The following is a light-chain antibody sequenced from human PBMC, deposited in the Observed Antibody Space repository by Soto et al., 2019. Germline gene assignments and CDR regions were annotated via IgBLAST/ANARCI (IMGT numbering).Light chain of an antibody. CDR3: QGRCNAAWT. CDR1: QSVGTN. V-gene: IGKV3-11*01. CDR2: DAS. Sequence: ELVETRFGSALSSPRAAKHTNSWSASQSVGTNLAWYQQKPGQAHRLLIYDASNRATGIPARFSVSGYGTEFTLTMRTLEPEESAVHYCQGRCNAAWTDGRGTKVDIK. J-gene: IGKJ1*01.